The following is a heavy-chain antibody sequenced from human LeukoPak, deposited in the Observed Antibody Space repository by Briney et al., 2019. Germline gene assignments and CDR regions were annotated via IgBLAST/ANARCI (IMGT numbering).Heavy chain of an antibody. V-gene: IGHV1-18*01. J-gene: IGHJ4*02. CDR3: ATDITGTTVLGY. CDR1: GYTFTSYG. D-gene: IGHD1-7*01. CDR2: ISAYNGNT. Sequence: ALVKVSCKASGYTFTSYGISWVRQAPGQGLEWMGWISAYNGNTNYAQKLQGRVTMTTDTSTSTAYMELRSLRSDDTAVYYCATDITGTTVLGYWGQGTLVTVSS.